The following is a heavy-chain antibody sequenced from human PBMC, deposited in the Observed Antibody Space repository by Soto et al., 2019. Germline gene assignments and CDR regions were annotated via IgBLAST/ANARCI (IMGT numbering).Heavy chain of an antibody. D-gene: IGHD6-13*01. CDR1: GGSISSSSYS. J-gene: IGHJ3*02. CDR3: ARHRYSSIYSASDI. Sequence: QLQLQESGPGLVKPSETLSLTCTVSGGSISSSSYSWGWIRQPPGKGLEWIGSIYYSGSTYYNPSLKSRVTISVDTSKNQFSLRLSSVTAADTAVYYCARHRYSSIYSASDIWGQGTMVTVSS. CDR2: IYYSGST. V-gene: IGHV4-39*01.